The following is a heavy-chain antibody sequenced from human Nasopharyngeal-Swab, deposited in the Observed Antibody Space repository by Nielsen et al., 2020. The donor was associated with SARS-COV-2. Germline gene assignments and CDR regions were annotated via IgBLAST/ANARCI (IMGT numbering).Heavy chain of an antibody. V-gene: IGHV4-34*01. Sequence: SETLSLTCAVYGGSFSGYYWSWIRQPPGKGLEWIGEINHSGSTNYNPSLKSRVTISVDTSKNPFSLKLSSVTAADTAVYYCARGRVPAAIDYWGQGTLVTVSS. CDR2: INHSGST. CDR3: ARGRVPAAIDY. D-gene: IGHD2-2*01. J-gene: IGHJ4*02. CDR1: GGSFSGYY.